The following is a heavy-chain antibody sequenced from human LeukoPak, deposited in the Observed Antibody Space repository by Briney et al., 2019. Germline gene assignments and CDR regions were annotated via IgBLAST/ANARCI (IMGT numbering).Heavy chain of an antibody. CDR2: ISGSGGST. CDR3: ARDKTRGLGYSYSKSGNYFDY. CDR1: GFTFSSYA. Sequence: GGSLRLSCAASGFTFSSYAMSWVRQAPGRGLEWVSDISGSGGSTYYADSVKGRFTISRDNSKNTLYLQMNSLGAEDTAVYSRARDKTRGLGYSYSKSGNYFDYWGQGTLVTVSS. J-gene: IGHJ4*02. V-gene: IGHV3-23*01. D-gene: IGHD5-18*01.